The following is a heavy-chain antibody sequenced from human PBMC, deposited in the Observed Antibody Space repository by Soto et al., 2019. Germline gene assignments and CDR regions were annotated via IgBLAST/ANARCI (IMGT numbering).Heavy chain of an antibody. CDR2: ISYDGSNK. Sequence: QVQLVESGGGVVQPRRSLRLSCAASGFTFSGYGMHWVRQAPGKGLEWVAVISYDGSNKYYADSVKGRFTISRDNSKNTLYLQMNSLRLEDTAVYYCAKGDYGGNSHTFDIWGQGTMVTVSS. CDR1: GFTFSGYG. V-gene: IGHV3-30*18. J-gene: IGHJ3*02. CDR3: AKGDYGGNSHTFDI. D-gene: IGHD4-17*01.